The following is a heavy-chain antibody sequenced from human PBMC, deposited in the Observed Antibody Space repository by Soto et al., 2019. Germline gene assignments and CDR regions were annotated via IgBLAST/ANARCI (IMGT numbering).Heavy chain of an antibody. D-gene: IGHD3-22*01. Sequence: PGGSLRLSCAASGFTFSSYSMNWVRQAPGKGLDWVSSISSSSSYIYYADSVKGRFTISRDNAKNSLYLQMNSLRAEDTAVYYCARDYYKYYDSSGYYRSPAYWGQGTLVTVSS. CDR1: GFTFSSYS. J-gene: IGHJ4*02. CDR2: ISSSSSYI. V-gene: IGHV3-21*01. CDR3: ARDYYKYYDSSGYYRSPAY.